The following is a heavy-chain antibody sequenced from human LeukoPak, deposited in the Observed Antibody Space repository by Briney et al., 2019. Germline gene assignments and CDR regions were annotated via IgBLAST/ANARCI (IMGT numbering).Heavy chain of an antibody. CDR2: VSDSGSGT. CDR1: GFTFSTYA. D-gene: IGHD6-19*01. Sequence: GGSLRLSCAASGFTFSTYAMSWVRQAPGRGLEWVSAVSDSGSGTYYADSVKGRFTISRDNSKNTLYLQMTSLRAEDTTLYYCAKGKGSSGWYDWGQGTLVTVSS. V-gene: IGHV3-23*01. J-gene: IGHJ4*02. CDR3: AKGKGSSGWYD.